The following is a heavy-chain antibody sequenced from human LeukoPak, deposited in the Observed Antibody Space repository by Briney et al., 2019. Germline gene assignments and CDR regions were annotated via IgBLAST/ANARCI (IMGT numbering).Heavy chain of an antibody. V-gene: IGHV4-4*07. CDR2: IYTSGST. D-gene: IGHD2-2*01. Sequence: SETLSLTCTVSGGSISSYYWSWIRQPAGKGLEWIGRIYTSGSTNYNPSLKSRVTMSVDTSKNQFSLKLSSVTAADTAVYYCARDYRYCSSTSCPRYAFDIWGQGTMVTVFS. CDR3: ARDYRYCSSTSCPRYAFDI. CDR1: GGSISSYY. J-gene: IGHJ3*02.